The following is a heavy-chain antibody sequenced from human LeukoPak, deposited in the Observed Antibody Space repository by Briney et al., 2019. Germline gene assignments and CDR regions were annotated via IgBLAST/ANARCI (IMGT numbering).Heavy chain of an antibody. V-gene: IGHV6-1*01. D-gene: IGHD5-12*01. CDR3: AKGPGDLRILDY. CDR1: GDSVSSNSAA. J-gene: IGHJ4*02. CDR2: TYYRSKWYN. Sequence: SQTLSLTCAISGDSVSSNSAAWNWIRQSPSRGLEWLGRTYYRSKWYNDYAVSVKSRITINPGTSKNQFSLQLNSVTPEDTAVYYCAKGPGDLRILDYWGQGTLVTVSS.